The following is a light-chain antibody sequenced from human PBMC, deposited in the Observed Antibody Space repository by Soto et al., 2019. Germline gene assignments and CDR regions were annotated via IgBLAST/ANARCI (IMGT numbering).Light chain of an antibody. CDR3: QQYGGSRWT. CDR1: QSVRSTY. CDR2: GAS. Sequence: EIVLTQSPGTLSLSPGERATLSCRASQSVRSTYLAWYQQKPGQAPRLLIYGASNMATGIPDRFSGSGSGTDFTLTISRLEPEDFAVYYCQQYGGSRWTFGQGTRVDI. V-gene: IGKV3-20*01. J-gene: IGKJ1*01.